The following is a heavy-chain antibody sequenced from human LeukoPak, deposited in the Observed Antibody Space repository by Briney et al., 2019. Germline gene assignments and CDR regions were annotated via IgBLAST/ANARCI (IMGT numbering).Heavy chain of an antibody. V-gene: IGHV3-74*01. D-gene: IGHD6-19*01. Sequence: GGSLRLSCAASGFTFSSYWMHWVRQVPGKGLVWVARINPGGSSITYADSVKGRFTVSRDNSKNTLYLQMNSLRAEDTAVYYCARAPGIAVAGYFDYWGQGTLVTVSS. J-gene: IGHJ4*02. CDR1: GFTFSSYW. CDR2: INPGGSSI. CDR3: ARAPGIAVAGYFDY.